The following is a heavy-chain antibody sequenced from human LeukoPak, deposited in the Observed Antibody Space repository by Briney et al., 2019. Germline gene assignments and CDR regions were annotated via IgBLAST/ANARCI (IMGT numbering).Heavy chain of an antibody. V-gene: IGHV1-2*02. D-gene: IGHD6-13*01. CDR3: ARGGYNSSWYWFDP. CDR1: GYTFTDYY. J-gene: IGHJ5*02. CDR2: INPDSGGI. Sequence: ASVKVSCKASGYTFTDYYMHWVRQAPGQGLEWMGWINPDSGGINYAQKFQGRVTMTRDTSISTAFMELSRLTSDDTAVYYCARGGYNSSWYWFDPWGQGTLVTVSS.